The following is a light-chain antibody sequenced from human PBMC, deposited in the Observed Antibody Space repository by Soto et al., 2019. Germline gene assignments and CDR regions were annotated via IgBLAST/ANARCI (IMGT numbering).Light chain of an antibody. Sequence: EIVMTQSPATLSVSPGERATLSCRASQSVNSNLAWYQQKSGQAPRLLIYGASTRATGIRARFSGSGSGTEFTLTISSLQSEDFAVYYCQQYNNRPPVTFGQGTKLE. CDR2: GAS. J-gene: IGKJ2*01. CDR1: QSVNSN. V-gene: IGKV3-15*01. CDR3: QQYNNRPPVT.